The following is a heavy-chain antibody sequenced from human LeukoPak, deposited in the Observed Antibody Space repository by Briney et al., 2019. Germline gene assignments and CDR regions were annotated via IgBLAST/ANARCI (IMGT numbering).Heavy chain of an antibody. D-gene: IGHD1-26*01. V-gene: IGHV4-39*01. CDR3: ARHEYSGSYYGLSWFDP. CDR1: GGSIISSGYY. Sequence: SETLSLTCTVSGGSIISSGYYWGWIRQPPGKGLEWLASIYYSGSTYYNPSLKSRVTISVDTSKNQLSLKLSSLIAADTAVYYCARHEYSGSYYGLSWFDPWGPGTLVTVSS. J-gene: IGHJ5*02. CDR2: IYYSGST.